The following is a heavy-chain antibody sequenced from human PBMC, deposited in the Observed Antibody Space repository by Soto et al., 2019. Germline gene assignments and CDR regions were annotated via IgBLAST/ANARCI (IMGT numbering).Heavy chain of an antibody. CDR3: ARASTYYYGSGTALPVF. CDR2: IYYSGST. D-gene: IGHD3-10*01. CDR1: GGSISSGGYY. J-gene: IGHJ4*02. V-gene: IGHV4-31*03. Sequence: SETLSLTCTVSGGSISSGGYYWSWIRQHPGKGLEWIGYIYYSGSTYYNPSLKSRVTISVDTSKNQFSLKLSSVTAADTAVYYCARASTYYYGSGTALPVFWGQGTLVTVSS.